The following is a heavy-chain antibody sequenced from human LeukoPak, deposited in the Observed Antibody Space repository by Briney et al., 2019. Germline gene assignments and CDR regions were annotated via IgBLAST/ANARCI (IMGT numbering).Heavy chain of an antibody. D-gene: IGHD3-22*01. V-gene: IGHV1-18*01. CDR3: ARDRQDYYDSSGYFDN. Sequence: VASVKVSCKASGYTFTNYGISWVRQAPGQGLQWMGWISAKDGNTKYAEKFQGRGTMTTDTSTNTAYVELRSLRSDDTAVYHCARDRQDYYDSSGYFDNWGQGTLVTVSS. CDR1: GYTFTNYG. J-gene: IGHJ4*02. CDR2: ISAKDGNT.